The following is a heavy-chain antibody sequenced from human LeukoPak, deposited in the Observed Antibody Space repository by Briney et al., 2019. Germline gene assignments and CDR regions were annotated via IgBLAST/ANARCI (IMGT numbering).Heavy chain of an antibody. CDR1: TYSISSGYS. V-gene: IGHV4-38-2*01. D-gene: IGHD4-17*01. J-gene: IGHJ3*01. Sequence: SETLSLTCVVSTYSISSGYSWGWIRQPPGKGLEWIGSMYLSGTTYYNSSLKSRVTISVDKSKNQFSLKVRFVTAADTAVYFCAKTDYGHYSGFEVWGQGIMVTVSS. CDR2: MYLSGTT. CDR3: AKTDYGHYSGFEV.